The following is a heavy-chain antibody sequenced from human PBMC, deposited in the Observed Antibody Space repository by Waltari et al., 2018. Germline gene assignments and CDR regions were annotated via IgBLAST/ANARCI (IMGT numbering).Heavy chain of an antibody. V-gene: IGHV5-51*01. Sequence: EVQLVQSGAEVKKPGESLKISCKGSGYSFTSYWIGWVRPMPGKGLEWMGIIYPGDSDTRYSPSFQGQVTISADKSISTAYLQWSSLKASDTAMYYCASTYYYDSSGYGGFDYWGQGTLVTVSS. D-gene: IGHD3-22*01. J-gene: IGHJ4*02. CDR2: IYPGDSDT. CDR1: GYSFTSYW. CDR3: ASTYYYDSSGYGGFDY.